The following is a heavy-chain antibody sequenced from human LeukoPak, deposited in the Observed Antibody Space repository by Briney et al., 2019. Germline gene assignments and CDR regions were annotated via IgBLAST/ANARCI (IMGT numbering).Heavy chain of an antibody. D-gene: IGHD3-9*01. CDR2: SKSDGSRS. CDR1: GFQFSSHW. V-gene: IGHV3-74*01. CDR3: AKALTTIYDILTTSIYYMDV. Sequence: GGSLRLSCAASGFQFSSHWIHWVRQTPGKGLVWVSRSKSDGSRSDYADIVKGRFTISRDNAKNTLYLQMNSLSADDTAVYYCAKALTTIYDILTTSIYYMDVWGKGTTVTVSS. J-gene: IGHJ6*03.